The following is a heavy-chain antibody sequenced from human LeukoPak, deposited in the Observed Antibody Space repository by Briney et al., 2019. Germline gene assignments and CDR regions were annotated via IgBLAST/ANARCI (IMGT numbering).Heavy chain of an antibody. Sequence: SETLSLTCTVSGYSISSGYYWGWIRQPPGKGLEWIGSIYHSGSTYYNPSLKSRVTISVDTSKNQFSLKLSSVTAADTAVYYCARDHNYWGQGTLVTVS. CDR1: GYSISSGYY. J-gene: IGHJ4*02. V-gene: IGHV4-38-2*02. CDR2: IYHSGST. CDR3: ARDHNY.